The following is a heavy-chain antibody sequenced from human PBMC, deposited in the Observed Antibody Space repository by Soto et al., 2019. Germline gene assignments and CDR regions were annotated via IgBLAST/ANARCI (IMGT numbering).Heavy chain of an antibody. V-gene: IGHV4-34*01. CDR2: INHSGST. CDR1: GGSFSGYY. J-gene: IGHJ4*02. D-gene: IGHD3-16*01. Sequence: SETLSLTCAVYGGSFSGYYWSWIRQPPGKGLEWIGEINHSGSTNYNPSLKSRITITIDTSKNQFSMKLISVTAADTAIYYCARHGCEGIVITLGEVIPRVAFDSWGQGTVVTVSS. CDR3: ARHGCEGIVITLGEVIPRVAFDS.